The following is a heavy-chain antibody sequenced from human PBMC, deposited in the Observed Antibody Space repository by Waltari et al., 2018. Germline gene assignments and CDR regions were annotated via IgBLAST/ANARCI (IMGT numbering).Heavy chain of an antibody. CDR3: ARQNALDGYAARVDYMDV. V-gene: IGHV4-39*01. CDR2: IYYSGST. D-gene: IGHD5-12*01. CDR1: GGSISSSRYY. J-gene: IGHJ6*03. Sequence: QLQLQESGPGLVKPSETLSLTCTVSGGSISSSRYYWVWNRHPPRRGLAGIGSIYYSGSTYYNPSLKSRVTISVDTSKNQFSLKLSSVTAADTAVYYCARQNALDGYAARVDYMDVWGKGTTVTVSS.